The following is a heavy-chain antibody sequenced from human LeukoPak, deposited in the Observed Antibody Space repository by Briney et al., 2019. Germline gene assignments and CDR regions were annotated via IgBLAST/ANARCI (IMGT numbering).Heavy chain of an antibody. D-gene: IGHD3-22*01. Sequence: SETLSLTCAVSGYSISSGYYWGWIRQPPGKGLEWIGSIYHSGSTYYNPSLKSRVTISVDTSKNQFSLKLSSVTAADTAVYYCARHTTYYDSSGYYRYFDYWGQGTLVTVSS. CDR2: IYHSGST. CDR1: GYSISSGYY. V-gene: IGHV4-38-2*01. J-gene: IGHJ4*02. CDR3: ARHTTYYDSSGYYRYFDY.